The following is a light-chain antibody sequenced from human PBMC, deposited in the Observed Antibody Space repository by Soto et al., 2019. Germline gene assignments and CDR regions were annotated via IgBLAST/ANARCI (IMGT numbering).Light chain of an antibody. CDR3: QQYGNSPTIT. CDR2: GAS. Sequence: EIVLTQSPGTLSLSPGERATLSCRASQSVSSSYLAWYQQKPCQAHRLLIYGASSRATGIPDRFSGSGSGTDFTLTISRLEPEDFAVYYGQQYGNSPTITVGGGTKVEIK. CDR1: QSVSSSY. V-gene: IGKV3-20*01. J-gene: IGKJ4*01.